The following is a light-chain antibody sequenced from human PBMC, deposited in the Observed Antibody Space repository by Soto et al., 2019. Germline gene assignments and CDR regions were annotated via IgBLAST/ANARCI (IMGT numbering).Light chain of an antibody. Sequence: QSVLTQPASVSGSPGQSITISCTGTSSVVGGYNYVSWYQQYPGKAPKLMIYHVSNRPSGVSNRFSGSKSGNSASLTISGLQPEDEADYYCSSYTSTSTYVFGTGTKLTVL. V-gene: IGLV2-14*01. CDR2: HVS. CDR3: SSYTSTSTYV. J-gene: IGLJ1*01. CDR1: SSVVGGYNY.